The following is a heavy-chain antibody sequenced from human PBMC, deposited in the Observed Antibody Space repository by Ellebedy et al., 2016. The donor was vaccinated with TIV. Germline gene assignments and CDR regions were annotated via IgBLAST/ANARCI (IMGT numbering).Heavy chain of an antibody. D-gene: IGHD1/OR15-1a*01. V-gene: IGHV3-7*04. CDR3: ARENWYNDY. CDR1: GFTFTTFW. Sequence: GESLKISCTASGFTFTTFWMSLVRQAPGKGLEWVGNINQDGSEKCYGDSVKGRFTISRDNAKNSVYLQMNSLRAEDTAVYYCARENWYNDYWGQGTLVTVSS. CDR2: INQDGSEK. J-gene: IGHJ4*02.